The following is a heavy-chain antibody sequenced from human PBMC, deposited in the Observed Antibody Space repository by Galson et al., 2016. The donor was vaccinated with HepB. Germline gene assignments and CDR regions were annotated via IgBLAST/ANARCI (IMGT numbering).Heavy chain of an antibody. CDR2: IHHSGTT. CDR1: SGSFSGHS. J-gene: IGHJ6*02. Sequence: SETLSLTCDVHSGSFSGHSWNWIRQSPEKGLEWIGEIHHSGTTHYSPSLQSRVTLSVDTSKRQSSLKLSSVTAADSAVYYCAVRSTYFYGLDVWGQGTTVIVSS. V-gene: IGHV4-34*01. CDR3: AVRSTYFYGLDV. D-gene: IGHD2-21*01.